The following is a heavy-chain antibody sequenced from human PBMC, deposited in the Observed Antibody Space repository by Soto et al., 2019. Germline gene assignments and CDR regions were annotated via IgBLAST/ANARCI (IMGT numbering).Heavy chain of an antibody. Sequence: GGSLRLSCAASGFTFDDYAMHWVRQVPGKGLEWVSGISANGRRIDYADSVKGRFTISRDNAKNSLHLQMNSLRAEDTAVYFCARDSPIYSGKFDYGLDVWGRGTTVTVSS. CDR1: GFTFDDYA. CDR3: ARDSPIYSGKFDYGLDV. D-gene: IGHD4-4*01. CDR2: ISANGRRI. V-gene: IGHV3-9*01. J-gene: IGHJ6*02.